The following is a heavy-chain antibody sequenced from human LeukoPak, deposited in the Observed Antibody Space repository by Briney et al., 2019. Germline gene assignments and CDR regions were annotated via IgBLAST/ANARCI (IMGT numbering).Heavy chain of an antibody. CDR1: GYTFTSYY. Sequence: ASVKVSCKASGYTFTSYYMHWVRQAPGQGLEWMGIINPSGGSTSYAQKFQGRVTMTRDMSTSTVYMELSSLRSEDTAVYYCARERGVDHYYYYYMDFWGKGTTVTVSS. CDR2: INPSGGST. J-gene: IGHJ6*03. CDR3: ARERGVDHYYYYYMDF. V-gene: IGHV1-46*01. D-gene: IGHD3-10*01.